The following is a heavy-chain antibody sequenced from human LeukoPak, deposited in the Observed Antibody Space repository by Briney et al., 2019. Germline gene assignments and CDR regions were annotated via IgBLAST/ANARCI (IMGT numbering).Heavy chain of an antibody. J-gene: IGHJ4*02. V-gene: IGHV3-11*04. CDR3: ARGISKNDY. CDR2: ISDSGSTI. CDR1: GFTFSDYY. Sequence: GGPLRLSCAASGFTFSDYYVSWIRQAPGKGLEWVSYISDSGSTIKYADSVKGRFAISRDNAKNSVYLQMSSLRAEDTAVYYCARGISKNDYWGQGTLVTVSS.